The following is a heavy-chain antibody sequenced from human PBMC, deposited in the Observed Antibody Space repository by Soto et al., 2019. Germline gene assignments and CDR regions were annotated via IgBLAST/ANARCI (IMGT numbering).Heavy chain of an antibody. Sequence: ASVKVSCKASGYTFTSYGISWVRQAPGQGLEWMGWISAYNGNTNYAQKLQGRVTMTTDTSTSTAYMELRSLRSDDTAVYYCARESWCSSPSCYTVKDDNWFDPWGQGTLVTVSS. CDR2: ISAYNGNT. J-gene: IGHJ5*02. V-gene: IGHV1-18*01. D-gene: IGHD2-2*02. CDR3: ARESWCSSPSCYTVKDDNWFDP. CDR1: GYTFTSYG.